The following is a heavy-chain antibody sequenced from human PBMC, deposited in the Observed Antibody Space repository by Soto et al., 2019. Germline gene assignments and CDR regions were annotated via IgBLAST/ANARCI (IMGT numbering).Heavy chain of an antibody. D-gene: IGHD3-22*01. CDR2: IIPIFGTG. CDR1: GGTFSSYA. CDR3: ARRDYYDSNGYYYAAFDY. V-gene: IGHV1-69*01. Sequence: QVQLVQSGAEVKKPGSSVKVSCKTSGGTFSSYAISWVRQAPGQGLEWMGGIIPIFGTGNYAQKFQGRVTITADESTSTAYMELSSLRSEDTAAYYCARRDYYDSNGYYYAAFDYWGQGTLVTVSS. J-gene: IGHJ4*02.